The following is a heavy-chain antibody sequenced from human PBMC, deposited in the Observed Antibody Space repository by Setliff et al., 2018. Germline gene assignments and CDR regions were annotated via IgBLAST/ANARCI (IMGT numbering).Heavy chain of an antibody. Sequence: PSETLSLTCAAYGGTFSDYYWTWIRQPPGKGLEWIGEINHRGSTNYNPSLKNRATISIDTSKDQFSLKLISMSAADTAVYFCARGRNIAARLLDSWGQGALVTVSS. V-gene: IGHV4-34*01. CDR2: INHRGST. J-gene: IGHJ4*02. D-gene: IGHD6-6*01. CDR1: GGTFSDYY. CDR3: ARGRNIAARLLDS.